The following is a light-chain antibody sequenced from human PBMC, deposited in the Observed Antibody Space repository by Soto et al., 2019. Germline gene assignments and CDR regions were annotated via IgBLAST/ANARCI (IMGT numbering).Light chain of an antibody. CDR2: GSS. V-gene: IGKV3-20*01. J-gene: IGKJ2*01. CDR1: QSVGSSY. CDR3: QQFGGSPYT. Sequence: DIVLTQSPGTLSLSPGERATLSCRASQSVGSSYLAWYQQKPGQAPRLLIYGSSSRATGIPDRFSGSGSGTDFTLTIGRLEPEDFAVYYCQQFGGSPYTFGQGTKLEIK.